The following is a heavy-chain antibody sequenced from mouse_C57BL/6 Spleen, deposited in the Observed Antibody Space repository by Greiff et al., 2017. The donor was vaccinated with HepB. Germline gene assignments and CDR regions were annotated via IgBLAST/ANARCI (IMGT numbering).Heavy chain of an antibody. D-gene: IGHD1-1*01. CDR1: GYTFTSYG. J-gene: IGHJ4*01. V-gene: IGHV1-81*01. CDR2: IYPRSGNT. Sequence: VQLQQSGAELARPGASVKLSCKASGYTFTSYGISWVKQRTGQGLEWIGEIYPRSGNTYYNEKFKGKATLTADKSSSTAYMALRSLTSEDSAVYFCASPHYYGSSYVEAMDYWGQGTSVTVSS. CDR3: ASPHYYGSSYVEAMDY.